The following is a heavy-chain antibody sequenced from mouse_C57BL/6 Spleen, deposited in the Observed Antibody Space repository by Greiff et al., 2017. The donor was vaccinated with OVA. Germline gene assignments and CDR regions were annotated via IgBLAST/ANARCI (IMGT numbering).Heavy chain of an antibody. CDR3: AREAGIYYAMDY. CDR2: IHPNSGST. J-gene: IGHJ4*01. CDR1: GYTFTSYW. D-gene: IGHD4-1*01. V-gene: IGHV1-64*01. Sequence: VQLQQPGAELVKPGASVKLSCKASGYTFTSYWMHWVKQRPGQGLEWIGMIHPNSGSTNYNEKFKSKATLTVDKSSSTAYMQLSSLTSEDSAVYYCAREAGIYYAMDYWGQGTSVTVSS.